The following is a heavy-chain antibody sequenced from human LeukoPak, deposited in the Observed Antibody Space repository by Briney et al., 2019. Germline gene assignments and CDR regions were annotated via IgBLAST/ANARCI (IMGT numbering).Heavy chain of an antibody. CDR1: GFTFSSYS. V-gene: IGHV3-21*01. J-gene: IGHJ4*02. D-gene: IGHD5-18*01. Sequence: GGSLRLSCAASGFTFSSYSMNWVRQAPGKGLEWVSSISSGSSYIYYADSVKGRFTISRDNAKNSLYLQMNSLRAEDTAVYYCARDARPRVAESNSVYWGQGTLVTVSS. CDR2: ISSGSSYI. CDR3: ARDARPRVAESNSVY.